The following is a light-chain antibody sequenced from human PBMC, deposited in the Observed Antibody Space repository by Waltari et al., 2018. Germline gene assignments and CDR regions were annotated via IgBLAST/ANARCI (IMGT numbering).Light chain of an antibody. CDR1: PSLLYSANNGNY. V-gene: IGKV4-1*01. Sequence: DIVMTQSPESLPVSLGERPTSNRTSSPSLLYSANNGNYLAWYQQKPGQPPNLLIYWASTRESGVPDRFSGGGSGTEFTLTISSLQAEDVALYYCQQYYNTPPTFGPGTKVDIK. CDR3: QQYYNTPPT. J-gene: IGKJ3*01. CDR2: WAS.